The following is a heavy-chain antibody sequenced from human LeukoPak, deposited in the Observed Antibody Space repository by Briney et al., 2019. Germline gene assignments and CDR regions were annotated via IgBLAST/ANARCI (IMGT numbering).Heavy chain of an antibody. J-gene: IGHJ4*02. CDR3: VRGDGDLFDF. Sequence: GGSLRLSCAASGFTFRTYNMNWVRQAPGKGLEWVSFISKTSTKIYYGDSVRGRFTISRDNAKNSIHLQMGSLRVEDTAVYYCVRGDGDLFDFWGQGTLVSVSS. D-gene: IGHD4-17*01. CDR2: ISKTSTKI. CDR1: GFTFRTYN. V-gene: IGHV3-21*06.